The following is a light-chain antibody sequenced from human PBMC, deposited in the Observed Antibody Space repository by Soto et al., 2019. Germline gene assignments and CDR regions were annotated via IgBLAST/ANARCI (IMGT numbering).Light chain of an antibody. CDR2: GAS. Sequence: EIVLTQSPGTLSLSPGERATLSCRASQSVSSSYLAWYKQKPGQAPRLLIYGASSRATGIPDRFSGSGSGTDFTLTISRLEPADFAVYYCQQSGSSPPYTFGQGTKLEIK. CDR1: QSVSSSY. V-gene: IGKV3-20*01. CDR3: QQSGSSPPYT. J-gene: IGKJ2*01.